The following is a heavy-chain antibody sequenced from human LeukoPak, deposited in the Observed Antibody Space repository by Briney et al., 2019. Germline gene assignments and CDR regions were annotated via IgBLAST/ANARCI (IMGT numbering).Heavy chain of an antibody. D-gene: IGHD4-23*01. V-gene: IGHV1-18*01. CDR3: ARVGSTVATVHGAFDI. CDR1: GYTFTSYG. CDR2: ISAYNGNT. Sequence: ASVKVSCKASGYTFTSYGISWVRQAPGQGLEWMGWISAYNGNTNYAQKLQGRVTMTTDTSTSTAYMELRSLRSDDTAVYYCARVGSTVATVHGAFDIWGQGTMVTVSS. J-gene: IGHJ3*02.